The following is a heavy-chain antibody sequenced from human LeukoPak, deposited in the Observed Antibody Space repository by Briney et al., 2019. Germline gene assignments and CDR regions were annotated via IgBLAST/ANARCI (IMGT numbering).Heavy chain of an antibody. CDR3: ARDSGYTSSWYLYY. V-gene: IGHV3-53*01. D-gene: IGHD6-13*01. CDR2: IYSGGST. J-gene: IGHJ4*02. CDR1: GFTVSSNY. Sequence: GGSLRLSRAASGFTVSSNYMSWVRQAPGKGLEWVSVIYSGGSTYYADYVKGRFTISRDISKNKLCLQMNSLRAEDTAMYYCARDSGYTSSWYLYYWGQGTLVTVSS.